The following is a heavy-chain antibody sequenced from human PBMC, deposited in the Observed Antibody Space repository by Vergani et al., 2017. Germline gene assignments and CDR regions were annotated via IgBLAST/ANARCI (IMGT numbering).Heavy chain of an antibody. CDR2: IRYDESNK. CDR1: GFTFSSYG. V-gene: IGHV3-30*02. Sequence: QVQLVESGGGVVQPGGSLRLSCAASGFTFSSYGMHWVRQAPGKGLEWVAFIRYDESNKYYADSVNGRFTISRDNSKNTLYLQMKSLRAEDTAVYYCAKEGYGDYFVHAFDIWGQGTMVTVSS. J-gene: IGHJ3*02. CDR3: AKEGYGDYFVHAFDI. D-gene: IGHD4-17*01.